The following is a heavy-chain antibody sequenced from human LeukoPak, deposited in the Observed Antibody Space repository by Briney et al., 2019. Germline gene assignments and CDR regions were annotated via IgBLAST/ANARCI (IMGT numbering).Heavy chain of an antibody. J-gene: IGHJ4*02. Sequence: WGSLRLSCAASGFTFSSFGMTWVRQAPGKGLEWVSSISDSGDNTYYADSVRGRFTISRDNSENTLYLQVSSLRAEDTAVYYCATAYSMIMVAIPLYFDFWGQGTLVTVSS. CDR3: ATAYSMIMVAIPLYFDF. V-gene: IGHV3-23*01. CDR2: ISDSGDNT. D-gene: IGHD3-22*01. CDR1: GFTFSSFG.